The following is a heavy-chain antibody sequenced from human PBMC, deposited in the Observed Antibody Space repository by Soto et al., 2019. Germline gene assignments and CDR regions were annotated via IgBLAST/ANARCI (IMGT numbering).Heavy chain of an antibody. Sequence: PGGSLRLSCAASGFSFVNYAMNWVRQAPGKGLEWVSGLSGSGTSTYYGDSVKGRFTISRDNSRDTLFLQMNSLTADDTAVYYCAKATTNGGWFNPFDSWGQGALVTVSS. CDR3: AKATTNGGWFNPFDS. CDR1: GFSFVNYA. D-gene: IGHD6-19*01. V-gene: IGHV3-23*01. J-gene: IGHJ4*02. CDR2: LSGSGTST.